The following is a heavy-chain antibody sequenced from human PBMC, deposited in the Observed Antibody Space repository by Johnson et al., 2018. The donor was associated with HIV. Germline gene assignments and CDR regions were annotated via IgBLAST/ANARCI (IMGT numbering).Heavy chain of an antibody. CDR2: ISSSGSSR. CDR1: GLTFSDYY. D-gene: IGHD7-27*01. CDR3: ARPNNWGSSSDAFDI. V-gene: IGHV3-11*04. J-gene: IGHJ3*02. Sequence: QVRLVESGGGLVKPGGSLIVSCEASGLTFSDYYMSWIRQAPGKGLEWVSYISSSGSSRYYADSVKGRFTITRDNVKNSLYLQMNSLRAEDTAVYYCARPNNWGSSSDAFDIWGQGTMVTVSS.